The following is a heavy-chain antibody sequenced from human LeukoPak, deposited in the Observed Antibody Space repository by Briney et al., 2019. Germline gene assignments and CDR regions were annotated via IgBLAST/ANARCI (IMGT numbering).Heavy chain of an antibody. V-gene: IGHV3-30*03. CDR2: ISYDGSNK. Sequence: GGSLRLSCAASGFTFSSYGMHWVRQAPGKGLEWVAVISYDGSNKYYAVSVKGRFTISRDNSKNTLYLQMNSLRAEDTAVYYCAGGDFDLWGRGTLVTVSS. CDR3: AGGDFDL. D-gene: IGHD3-16*01. J-gene: IGHJ2*01. CDR1: GFTFSSYG.